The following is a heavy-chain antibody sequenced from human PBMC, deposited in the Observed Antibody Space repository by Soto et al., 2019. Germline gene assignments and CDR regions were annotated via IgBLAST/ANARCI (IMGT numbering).Heavy chain of an antibody. CDR2: IWYDGSNK. V-gene: IGHV3-33*01. CDR1: GFTFSSYG. Sequence: QVQLVESGGGVVQPGRSLRLSCAASGFTFSSYGMHWVRQAPGKGLEWVAVIWYDGSNKYYADSVKGRFTISRDNSKNTLYLQMNSLRAEDTAVYYCARDLRELGYYYSMDVWGQGTTVTVSS. CDR3: ARDLRELGYYYSMDV. D-gene: IGHD1-7*01. J-gene: IGHJ6*02.